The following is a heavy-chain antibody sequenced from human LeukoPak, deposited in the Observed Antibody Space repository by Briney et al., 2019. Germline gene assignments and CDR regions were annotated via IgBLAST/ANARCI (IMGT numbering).Heavy chain of an antibody. Sequence: SETLSLTCAVYGGSFSGYYWSWIRQPPGKGLEWIGEINHSGSTNYNPSLKSRVTISVDTSKNQFSLKLSSVTAADAAVYYCARGRRLTYYYGSGSYYNPSRYFDYWGQGTLVTVSS. V-gene: IGHV4-34*01. J-gene: IGHJ4*02. D-gene: IGHD3-10*01. CDR1: GGSFSGYY. CDR3: ARGRRLTYYYGSGSYYNPSRYFDY. CDR2: INHSGST.